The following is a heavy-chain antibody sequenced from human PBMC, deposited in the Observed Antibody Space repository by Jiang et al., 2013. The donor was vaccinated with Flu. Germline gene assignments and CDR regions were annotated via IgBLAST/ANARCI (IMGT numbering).Heavy chain of an antibody. J-gene: IGHJ4*02. CDR2: ISAYNGNT. CDR3: ARDLSGSYPNGY. CDR1: SYG. V-gene: IGHV1-18*01. D-gene: IGHD1-26*01. Sequence: SYGISWVRQAPGQGLEWMGWISAYNGNTNYAQKLQGRVTMTTDTSTSTAYMELRSLRSDDTAVYYCARDLSGSYPNGYWGQGTLVTVSS.